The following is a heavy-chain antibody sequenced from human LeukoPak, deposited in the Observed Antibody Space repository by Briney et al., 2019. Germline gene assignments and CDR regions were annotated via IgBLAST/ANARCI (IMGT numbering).Heavy chain of an antibody. CDR1: GGTFSSYA. CDR2: INAGNGNT. D-gene: IGHD3-9*01. Sequence: GASVKVSCKASGGTFSSYAMHWVRQAPGQRLEWMGWINAGNGNTKYSQKFQGRVTITRDTSASTAYMELSSLRSEDTAVYYCAAIYDILASSLGDDAFDIWGQGTMVTVSS. J-gene: IGHJ3*02. V-gene: IGHV1-3*01. CDR3: AAIYDILASSLGDDAFDI.